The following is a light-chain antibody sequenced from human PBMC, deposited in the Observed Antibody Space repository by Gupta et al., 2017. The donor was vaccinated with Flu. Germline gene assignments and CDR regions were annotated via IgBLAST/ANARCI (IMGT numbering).Light chain of an antibody. CDR1: TGAVTSGHY. CDR3: LLSYSGARLV. Sequence: QPVVTQEPSLTVSPGGTVTFTCGSSTGAVTSGHYPYWFQQKAGQAPRTLIYDTSNKHSWTPARFSGSLLGGKAALTLSGAQPEDEAEYYCLLSYSGARLVFGGGTKLTVL. V-gene: IGLV7-46*01. J-gene: IGLJ2*01. CDR2: DTS.